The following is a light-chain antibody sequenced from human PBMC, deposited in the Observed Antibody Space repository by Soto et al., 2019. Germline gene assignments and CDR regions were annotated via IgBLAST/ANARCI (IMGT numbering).Light chain of an antibody. Sequence: IQMTQSPSTLSASVLDIFTSSCRASQNINTWLAWYQQKPGKAPKLLIYDVSNLERGVPPRFSGSTSGAESTLTITGLQPDDLGTYYCQHTTDFTFGQGTKVDIK. CDR1: QNINTW. CDR3: QHTTDFT. V-gene: IGKV1-5*01. CDR2: DVS. J-gene: IGKJ2*01.